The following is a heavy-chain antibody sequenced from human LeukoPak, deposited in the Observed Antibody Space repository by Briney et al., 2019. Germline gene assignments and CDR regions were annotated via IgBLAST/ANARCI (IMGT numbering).Heavy chain of an antibody. V-gene: IGHV4-39*01. CDR1: GASISSSSYY. CDR2: IYYTGTT. CDR3: ARRSIYFYGSGSYSQYLPFDY. J-gene: IGHJ4*02. D-gene: IGHD3-10*01. Sequence: SETLSLTCSVSGASISSSSYYWGWIRQPPGNGLEWIGSIYYTGTTYYSPSLKSRVTISEDTSKNQFSLRLSSVTAADAAVYYCARRSIYFYGSGSYSQYLPFDYWGQGTLVTVSS.